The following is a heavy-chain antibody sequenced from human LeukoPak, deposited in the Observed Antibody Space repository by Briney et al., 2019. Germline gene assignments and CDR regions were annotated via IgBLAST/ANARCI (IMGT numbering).Heavy chain of an antibody. CDR3: ARLCQVTTRAKFEH. D-gene: IGHD4-17*01. CDR2: IYHSGSI. Sequence: SETLSLTCTVSGDSLGSGMYYWGWIRQAPGKGLTWIGSIYHSGSIFYNASFESRVAMSVDPSNNQFSLRLTSVTAADTAVYYCARLCQVTTRAKFEHWGHGILVTVSS. J-gene: IGHJ4*01. CDR1: GDSLGSGMYY. V-gene: IGHV4-39*01.